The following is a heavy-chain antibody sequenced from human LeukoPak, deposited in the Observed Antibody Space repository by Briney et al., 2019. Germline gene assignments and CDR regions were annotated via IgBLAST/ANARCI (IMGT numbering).Heavy chain of an antibody. V-gene: IGHV3-30*04. CDR2: ISYDGSNR. CDR3: ARGAARMVEMATIISFEY. Sequence: GGSLRLSCAASGFTYSSYAMHWVRQAPGKGLEWVAVISYDGSNRYYADSVKGRFTISRDNSKNTLYLQMNSLRAEDTAVYYCARGAARMVEMATIISFEYWGQGTLVTVSS. CDR1: GFTYSSYA. J-gene: IGHJ4*02. D-gene: IGHD5-24*01.